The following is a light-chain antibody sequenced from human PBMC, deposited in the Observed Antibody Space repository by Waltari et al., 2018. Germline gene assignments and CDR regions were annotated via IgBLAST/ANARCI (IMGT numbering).Light chain of an antibody. CDR2: AAS. J-gene: IGKJ2*01. Sequence: DIQMTQAPSSLSASVGGRVTITCRTSQTINNFLNWYQHKPGKAPELLIYAASTLQSGVPSRFRGGGSGADFTLTISSLQPEDSATYYCQQGDSAPFTFGQGTKLEIK. V-gene: IGKV1-39*01. CDR3: QQGDSAPFT. CDR1: QTINNF.